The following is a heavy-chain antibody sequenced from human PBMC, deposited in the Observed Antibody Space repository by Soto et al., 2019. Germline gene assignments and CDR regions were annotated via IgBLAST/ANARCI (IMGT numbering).Heavy chain of an antibody. CDR2: IYWDDDK. D-gene: IGHD7-27*01. Sequence: QITLKESAPTLVKPTQTLTLTCTFSGFSLSTTGVGVGWIRQPPGKALECLALIYWDDDKRYSPSLTNRLTITKDTSKNQVVLTMTNMHPVDTGTYFCAYRPSLDWGHFDSWGQGTLATVSS. J-gene: IGHJ4*02. CDR3: AYRPSLDWGHFDS. CDR1: GFSLSTTGVG. V-gene: IGHV2-5*02.